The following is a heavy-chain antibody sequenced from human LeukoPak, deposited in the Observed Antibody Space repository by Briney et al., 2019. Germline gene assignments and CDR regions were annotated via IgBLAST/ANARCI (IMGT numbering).Heavy chain of an antibody. CDR1: GGAINSRNYY. Sequence: SETLSLTCTVVGGAINSRNYYWGWIRQSPGKGLEWIGSIYYSGSVNNNPSLESRVTISVDTSRNQFSLKLTSVTVADTAVYYCARRVATSGNFFDYWGPGTLVTVSS. J-gene: IGHJ4*02. D-gene: IGHD3-3*01. V-gene: IGHV4-39*01. CDR3: ARRVATSGNFFDY. CDR2: IYYSGSV.